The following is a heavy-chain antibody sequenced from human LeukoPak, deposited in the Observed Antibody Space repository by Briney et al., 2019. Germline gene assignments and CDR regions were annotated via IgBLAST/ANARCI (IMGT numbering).Heavy chain of an antibody. D-gene: IGHD2-21*01. CDR3: ARERQDTILHSGAFDI. V-gene: IGHV3-30-3*01. CDR2: IASDGSHT. CDR1: GFTSSTYF. Sequence: GRSLRLSCAASGFTSSTYFMHWVRQAPGKGLEWVADIASDGSHTFYVESVKGRFTISRDNSKNTLYLQMNSLRAEDTAVYFCARERQDTILHSGAFDIWGQGTMVTVSS. J-gene: IGHJ3*02.